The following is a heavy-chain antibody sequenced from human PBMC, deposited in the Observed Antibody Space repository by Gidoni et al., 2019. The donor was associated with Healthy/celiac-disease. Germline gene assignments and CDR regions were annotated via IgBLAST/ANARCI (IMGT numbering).Heavy chain of an antibody. CDR1: GGPISSSSYY. J-gene: IGHJ4*02. CDR2: IYYSGST. D-gene: IGHD3-16*01. Sequence: QLQLQESGPGLVKPSETLSLTCTVPGGPISSSSYYWGWIRQPPGKGLEWIGSIYYSGSTYYNPSLKSRVTISVDTSKNQFSLKLSSVTAADTAVYYCARLRIGGAKGSGDYWGQGTLVTVSS. V-gene: IGHV4-39*01. CDR3: ARLRIGGAKGSGDY.